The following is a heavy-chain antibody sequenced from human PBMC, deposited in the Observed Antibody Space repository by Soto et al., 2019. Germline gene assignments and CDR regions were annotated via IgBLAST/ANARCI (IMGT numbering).Heavy chain of an antibody. Sequence: PSETLSLTCTVSGGSISSYYWSWIRQPPGKGLEWTGYIYYSGSTNYNPSLKSRVTISVDTSKNQFSLKLSSVTAADTAVYYCARVMGLGTGTQGVDYWGQGTLVTVSS. CDR2: IYYSGST. CDR1: GGSISSYY. J-gene: IGHJ4*02. CDR3: ARVMGLGTGTQGVDY. D-gene: IGHD1-1*01. V-gene: IGHV4-59*01.